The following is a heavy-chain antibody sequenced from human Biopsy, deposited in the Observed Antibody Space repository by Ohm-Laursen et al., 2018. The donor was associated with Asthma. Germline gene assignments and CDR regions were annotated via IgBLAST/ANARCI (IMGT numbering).Heavy chain of an antibody. Sequence: GASVKVSCKASGYTFIGCHIHWMRQAPGQGHEWMGRINPNSGGTNYAQKFQGRVTMTRDTSISTAYMEVSRLRSDDTAVYYCARGQKSAGDRWFDPWGQGTLVTVSS. CDR3: ARGQKSAGDRWFDP. V-gene: IGHV1-2*06. CDR1: GYTFIGCH. J-gene: IGHJ5*02. CDR2: INPNSGGT. D-gene: IGHD6-13*01.